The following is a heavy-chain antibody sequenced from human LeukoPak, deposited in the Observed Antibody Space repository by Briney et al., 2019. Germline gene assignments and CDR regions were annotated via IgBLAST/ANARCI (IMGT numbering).Heavy chain of an antibody. CDR2: ISYDGNNK. J-gene: IGHJ4*02. V-gene: IGHV3-30*03. CDR3: TRERDLSLYYFDY. CDR1: GFTFDSYG. Sequence: PGGSLRLSCVASGFTFDSYGMHWVRQAPGKGLEWVAVISYDGNNKYYANSVKGRFTISRDNSKNTLYLQMNSLRAEDTAVYYCTRERDLSLYYFDYWGQGTLVTVSS.